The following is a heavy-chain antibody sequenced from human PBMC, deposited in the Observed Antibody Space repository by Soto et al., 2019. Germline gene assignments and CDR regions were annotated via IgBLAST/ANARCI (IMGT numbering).Heavy chain of an antibody. CDR3: ARAPTVRITIFGVEPGPFAE. Sequence: SETLSLTCTVSGGSVSSGSYYWSWIRQPPGKGLEWIGYIYYSGSTNYNPSLKSRVTISVDTSKNQFSLKLSSVTAADTAVYYCARAPTVRITIFGVEPGPFAEWGQGTLVTVSS. D-gene: IGHD3-3*01. CDR1: GGSVSSGSYY. V-gene: IGHV4-61*01. CDR2: IYYSGST. J-gene: IGHJ4*02.